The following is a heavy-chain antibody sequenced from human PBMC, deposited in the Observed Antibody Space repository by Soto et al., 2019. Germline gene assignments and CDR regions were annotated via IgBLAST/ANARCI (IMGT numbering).Heavy chain of an antibody. J-gene: IGHJ5*02. D-gene: IGHD2-15*01. CDR3: ARATSRISDWFDP. CDR1: GGSISSGGYY. Sequence: TSETLSLTCTVSGGSISSGGYYWSWIPQHPGKGLEWIGYIYYSGSTYYNPSLKSRVTISVDTSKNQFSLKLSSVTAADTAVYYCARATSRISDWFDPWGQGTLVTVSS. CDR2: IYYSGST. V-gene: IGHV4-31*03.